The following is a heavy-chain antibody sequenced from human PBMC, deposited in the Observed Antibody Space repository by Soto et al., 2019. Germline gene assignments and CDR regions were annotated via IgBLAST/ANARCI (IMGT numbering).Heavy chain of an antibody. CDR1: GGSISSYY. V-gene: IGHV4-59*08. CDR3: ARRWGYSFDY. CDR2: IYYSGST. D-gene: IGHD5-18*01. J-gene: IGHJ4*02. Sequence: SETLSLTCTVSGGSISSYYWSWIRQPPGRGLEWIGYIYYSGSTNYNPSLKSRVTISVDTSKNQFSLKLSSVTAADTAVYYCARRWGYSFDYWGQGTLVTVSS.